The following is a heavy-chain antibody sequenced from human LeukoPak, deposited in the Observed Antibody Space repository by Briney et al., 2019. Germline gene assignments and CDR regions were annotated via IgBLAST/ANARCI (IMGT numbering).Heavy chain of an antibody. CDR3: ATLKTYYYDSSGYQYYYYMDV. CDR1: GGSISSYY. CDR2: IYYSGST. V-gene: IGHV4-59*01. J-gene: IGHJ6*03. Sequence: SETLSLTCTVSGGSISSYYWSWIRQPPGKGLEWIGYIYYSGSTNYNPSLKSRVTISVDTSKNQFSLKLSSVTAADTAVYYCATLKTYYYDSSGYQYYYYMDVSGKGTTVTVSS. D-gene: IGHD3-22*01.